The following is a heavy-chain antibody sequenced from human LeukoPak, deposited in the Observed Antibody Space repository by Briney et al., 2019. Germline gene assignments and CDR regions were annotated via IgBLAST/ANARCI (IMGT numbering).Heavy chain of an antibody. J-gene: IGHJ4*02. CDR2: IYYSGST. Sequence: SETLSPTCTVSGGSISSSSYYWGWIRQPPGKGLEWIGSIYYSGSTYYNPSLKSRVTISVDTSKNQFSLKLSSVTAADTAVYYCARPFRTGEFDYWGQGTLVTVSS. CDR1: GGSISSSSYY. CDR3: ARPFRTGEFDY. D-gene: IGHD1-14*01. V-gene: IGHV4-39*01.